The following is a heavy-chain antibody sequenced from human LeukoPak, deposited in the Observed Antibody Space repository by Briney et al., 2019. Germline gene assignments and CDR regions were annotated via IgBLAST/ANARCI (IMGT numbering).Heavy chain of an antibody. CDR2: INSNSGDT. J-gene: IGHJ4*02. Sequence: ASVKVSCKASGYTFIDKYLHWARQAPGQGLEWMGWINSNSGDTNYAQMFQGRVTLTRDTSTSTAYMELTEMTYDDTAVYFCARGGKGGSYFDSWGQGTLVTVSS. D-gene: IGHD1-26*01. V-gene: IGHV1-2*02. CDR1: GYTFIDKY. CDR3: ARGGKGGSYFDS.